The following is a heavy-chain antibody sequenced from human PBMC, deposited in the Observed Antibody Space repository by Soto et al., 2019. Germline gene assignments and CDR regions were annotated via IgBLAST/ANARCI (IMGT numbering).Heavy chain of an antibody. CDR2: INPNSGGT. CDR3: ARGGYYDFWSGYMAY. J-gene: IGHJ4*02. CDR1: GYTFTGYY. V-gene: IGHV1-2*04. Sequence: ASVKVSCKASGYTFTGYYMHWVRQAPGQGLEWMGWINPNSGGTNYAQKFQGWVTMTRDTSISTAYMELNRLRSDDTAVYYCARGGYYDFWSGYMAYWGQGTLVTVSS. D-gene: IGHD3-3*01.